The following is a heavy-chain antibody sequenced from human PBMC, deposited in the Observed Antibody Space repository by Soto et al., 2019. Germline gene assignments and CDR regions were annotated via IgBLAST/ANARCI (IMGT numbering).Heavy chain of an antibody. V-gene: IGHV3-23*01. Sequence: TGGSLRLSCAASGFTFSSYAMSWVRQAPGKGLEWVSGISGSGGSTYYADSVKGRFTISRDDSKNTLYLQRNSLRAEDTAIFYCARDPFGYYVNYFDTWGQGTLVTVSS. CDR1: GFTFSSYA. D-gene: IGHD1-26*01. CDR2: ISGSGGST. CDR3: ARDPFGYYVNYFDT. J-gene: IGHJ4*02.